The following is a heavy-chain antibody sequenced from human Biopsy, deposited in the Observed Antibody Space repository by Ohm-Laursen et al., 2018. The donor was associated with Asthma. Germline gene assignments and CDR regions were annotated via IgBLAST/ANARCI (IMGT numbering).Heavy chain of an antibody. CDR3: ARGLDYSGRSGFDY. J-gene: IGHJ4*02. D-gene: IGHD3-10*01. CDR1: GFTFSSYG. V-gene: IGHV3-33*05. CDR2: MSYDGSIK. Sequence: RSLRLPCAASGFTFSSYGMDWVRQAPGKGLEWVALMSYDGSIKDYADSVKGRFTISRDNSMNTLYLHMNSLRVEDTAVYYCARGLDYSGRSGFDYWGQGTLVTVSS.